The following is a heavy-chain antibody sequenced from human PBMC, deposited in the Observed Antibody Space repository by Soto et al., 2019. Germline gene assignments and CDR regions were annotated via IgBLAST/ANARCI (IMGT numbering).Heavy chain of an antibody. Sequence: QVQLQEPGPGLVKPSETLSLTCSVSGGFISRSSYYWGWIRQPPGRGLEWIGSIYYGGSTYYNTSLKSRVTISLDTSKNQFSLNVTSVTASDTAIYYCARETAMVTGYWGPGTLVTASS. V-gene: IGHV4-39*02. CDR2: IYYGGST. J-gene: IGHJ4*02. D-gene: IGHD5-18*01. CDR3: ARETAMVTGY. CDR1: GGFISRSSYY.